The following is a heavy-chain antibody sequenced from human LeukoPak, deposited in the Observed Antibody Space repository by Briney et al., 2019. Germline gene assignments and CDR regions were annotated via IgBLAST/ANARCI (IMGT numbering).Heavy chain of an antibody. J-gene: IGHJ4*02. V-gene: IGHV3-43*02. Sequence: GGSLRLSCAASGFSFDDYDMHWARQAPGKGLEWVSLISGDGGTKYYAGSVKGRFTVSRDNSKNTLYLQMNSLRAEDTAVYYCAKDVQSWPTYFDYWGQGTLVTVST. CDR2: ISGDGGTK. CDR3: AKDVQSWPTYFDY. D-gene: IGHD1-1*01. CDR1: GFSFDDYD.